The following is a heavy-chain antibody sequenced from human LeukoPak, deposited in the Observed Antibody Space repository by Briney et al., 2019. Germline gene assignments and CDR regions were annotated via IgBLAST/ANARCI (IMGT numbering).Heavy chain of an antibody. CDR1: GFTFSSYS. Sequence: GGSLRLSCAASGFTFSSYSMNWVRQAPGKGLEWVSSISSSSSYIYYADSVKGRFTISRDNAKNSLYLQMNSLRAEDTAVYYCARDKGDDSSGYYHFDYWGQGTLVTVSS. J-gene: IGHJ4*02. D-gene: IGHD3-22*01. CDR3: ARDKGDDSSGYYHFDY. CDR2: ISSSSSYI. V-gene: IGHV3-21*01.